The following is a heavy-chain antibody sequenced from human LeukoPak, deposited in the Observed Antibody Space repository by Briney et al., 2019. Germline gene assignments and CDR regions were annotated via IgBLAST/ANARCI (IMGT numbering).Heavy chain of an antibody. CDR2: IYYSGST. CDR3: ATAGVGYSVYDKVDY. J-gene: IGHJ4*02. Sequence: SETLSLTCTVSGGSISSYYWSWLRQPPGKGLEWIGYIYYSGSTNYNPSLKSRVTISVDTSKNQFSLKLSSVTAADTAVYYCATAGVGYSVYDKVDYCGQGPLVTVSS. D-gene: IGHD5/OR15-5a*01. V-gene: IGHV4-59*01. CDR1: GGSISSYY.